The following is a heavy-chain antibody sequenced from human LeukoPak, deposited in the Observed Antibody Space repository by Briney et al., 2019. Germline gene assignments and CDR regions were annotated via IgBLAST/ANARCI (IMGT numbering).Heavy chain of an antibody. CDR2: IYSGGST. CDR1: GFSFSTYS. D-gene: IGHD5-24*01. Sequence: PGGSLRLSCAGSGFSFSTYSMNWVRQAPGKGLEWVSVIYSGGSTYYADSVKGRFTISRDNSKNTLYLQMNSLRAEDTAVYYCARDRLGDGYNYLDYWGQGTLVTVSS. J-gene: IGHJ4*02. CDR3: ARDRLGDGYNYLDY. V-gene: IGHV3-66*01.